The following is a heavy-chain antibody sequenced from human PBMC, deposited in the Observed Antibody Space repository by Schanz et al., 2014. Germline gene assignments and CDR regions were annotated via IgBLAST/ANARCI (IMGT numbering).Heavy chain of an antibody. V-gene: IGHV1-18*04. CDR3: ARETTIITGGAFDV. CDR2: ISAFDDKT. D-gene: IGHD3-9*01. CDR1: GYTFTSYY. Sequence: QVQLVQSGAEVKKPGASVKVSCKASGYTFTSYYMHWVRQAPGQGPEWMGWISAFDDKTDYAQNFQGRLIMTTDTSTTTVYMELRGLRSDDTAVYYCARETTIITGGAFDVWGQGTMVAVSS. J-gene: IGHJ3*01.